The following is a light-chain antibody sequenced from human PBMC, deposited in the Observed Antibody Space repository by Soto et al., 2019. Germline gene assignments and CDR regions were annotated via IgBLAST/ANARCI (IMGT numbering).Light chain of an antibody. V-gene: IGKV3-20*01. CDR3: QQYGSSGT. J-gene: IGKJ1*01. CDR1: QSVNSN. CDR2: GAS. Sequence: EIVLTQSPATLSVSPGDRATLSCRASQSVNSNLAWYHLKPGQAPRLLIYGASSRATGIPDRFSGSGSGTDFTLTISRLEPEDFAVYYCQQYGSSGTFGQGTKVDIK.